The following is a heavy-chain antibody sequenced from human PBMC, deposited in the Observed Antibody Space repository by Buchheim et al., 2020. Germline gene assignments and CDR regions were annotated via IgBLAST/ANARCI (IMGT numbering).Heavy chain of an antibody. D-gene: IGHD6-13*01. CDR2: INPSGGST. CDR3: ARDQIGGAAAGIAS. Sequence: QVQLVQSGAEVKKPGASVKVSCKASGYTFTSYYMHWVRQAPGQGLEWMGIINPSGGSTSYARKFKGRVTMTRDKSTGTVTMELSSLRSEDTAVYYCARDQIGGAAAGIASWGQGTL. CDR1: GYTFTSYY. J-gene: IGHJ4*02. V-gene: IGHV1-46*01.